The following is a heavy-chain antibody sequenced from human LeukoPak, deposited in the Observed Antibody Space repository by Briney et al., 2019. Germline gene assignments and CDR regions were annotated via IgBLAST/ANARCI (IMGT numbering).Heavy chain of an antibody. CDR3: ARVSLILWFGELSDAFDI. CDR2: INPNSGGT. CDR1: GYTFTGYY. J-gene: IGHJ3*02. Sequence: ASVKVSCKASGYTFTGYYMHWVRQAPGQGLEWMGWINPNSGGTNYAQKFQGRVTTTRDTSISTAYMELSRLRSDDTAVYYCARVSLILWFGELSDAFDIWGQGTMVTVSS. V-gene: IGHV1-2*02. D-gene: IGHD3-10*01.